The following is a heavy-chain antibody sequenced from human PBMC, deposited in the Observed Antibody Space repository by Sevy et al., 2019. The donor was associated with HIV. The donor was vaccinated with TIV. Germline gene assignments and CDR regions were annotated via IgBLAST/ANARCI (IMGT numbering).Heavy chain of an antibody. Sequence: ASVKVSCKASGYIFTTYYIHWVRQAPGQGLEWMAIINPSGGSPTYAQNLQGRVTVTRDSSTSTVYMELSSLRSDDTVVYYCGRDHGASGAWVTYWGQGTRVTVSS. V-gene: IGHV1-46*01. D-gene: IGHD1-1*01. CDR2: INPSGGSP. CDR3: GRDHGASGAWVTY. J-gene: IGHJ4*02. CDR1: GYIFTTYY.